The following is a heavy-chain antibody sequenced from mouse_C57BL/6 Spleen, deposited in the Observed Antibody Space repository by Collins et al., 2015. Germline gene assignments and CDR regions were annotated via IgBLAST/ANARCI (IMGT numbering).Heavy chain of an antibody. J-gene: IGHJ1*03. CDR3: AGDGYYLWYFDV. CDR1: GFTFNDYY. V-gene: IGHV5-12*03. Sequence: EVKLVESGGGLVQPGGSLTLSCAASGFTFNDYYMYWVRQTPEKRLEWVAYINNDGVSTYYSDTVKGRFTIYRDNAKNTLFLQMTSLRSEDTAMYYCAGDGYYLWYFDVWGTGTTVTVSS. D-gene: IGHD2-3*01. CDR2: INNDGVST.